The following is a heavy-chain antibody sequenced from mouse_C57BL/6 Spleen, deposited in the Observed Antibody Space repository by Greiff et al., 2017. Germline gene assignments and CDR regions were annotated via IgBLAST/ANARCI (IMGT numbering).Heavy chain of an antibody. J-gene: IGHJ2*01. D-gene: IGHD1-1*01. V-gene: IGHV3-6*01. CDR1: GYSITSGYY. Sequence: EVQLVESGPGLVKPSQSLSLTCSVTGYSITSGYYWNWIRQFPGNKLEWMGYISYDGSNNYNPSLKNRISITRDTSKNQFFLKLNSVTTEDTATYYCARKDYGSGFDYWGQGTTLTVSS. CDR2: ISYDGSN. CDR3: ARKDYGSGFDY.